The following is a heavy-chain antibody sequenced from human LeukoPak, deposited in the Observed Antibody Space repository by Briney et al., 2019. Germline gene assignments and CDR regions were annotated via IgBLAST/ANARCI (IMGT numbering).Heavy chain of an antibody. CDR3: ARAGSGWYFDY. CDR2: ISSSSSRTI. D-gene: IGHD6-19*01. CDR1: GFTFSSYR. V-gene: IGHV3-48*02. J-gene: IGHJ4*02. Sequence: GGSLRLSCVAAGFTFSSYRLNWVRQAPGKGLEWVSYISSSSSRTIYYAASVKGRFTISRDNAKTSVYLKMNSLREENTAFYYCARAGSGWYFDYWGQGTQVGVSS.